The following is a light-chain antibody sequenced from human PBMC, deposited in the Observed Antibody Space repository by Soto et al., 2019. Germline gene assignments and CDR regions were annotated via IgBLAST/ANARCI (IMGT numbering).Light chain of an antibody. CDR1: QDIDNS. CDR2: AVS. CDR3: QQHDGRPTMT. Sequence: IQLTQSPSSLSASVGETVTITCRASQDIDNSLNWYQDKPGKAPKLLVYAVSFLETGVPSRFSGRGSGTVFIRTINSLQSDDFATYYCQQHDGRPTMTFGQGTRLDSK. J-gene: IGKJ5*01. V-gene: IGKV1-33*01.